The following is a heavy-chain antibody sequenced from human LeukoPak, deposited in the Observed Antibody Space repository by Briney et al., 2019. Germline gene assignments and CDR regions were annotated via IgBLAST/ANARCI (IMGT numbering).Heavy chain of an antibody. J-gene: IGHJ6*02. Sequence: GGSLRLSCAASGFTFSSYGMHWVRQAPGKGLEWVAVISYDGSNKYYADSVKGRFTISRDNSKNTLYLQMNSLRAEDTAVYYCAKDLEDIVVVVAARSASSYGMDVWGQGTTVTVSS. D-gene: IGHD2-15*01. CDR1: GFTFSSYG. V-gene: IGHV3-30*18. CDR2: ISYDGSNK. CDR3: AKDLEDIVVVVAARSASSYGMDV.